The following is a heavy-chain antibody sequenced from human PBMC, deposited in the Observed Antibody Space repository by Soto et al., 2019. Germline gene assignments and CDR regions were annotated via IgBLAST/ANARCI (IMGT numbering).Heavy chain of an antibody. Sequence: ASVKVSCKASGYTFTSYGISWVRQAPGQGLEWMGWISAYNGNTNYAQKLQGRVTMTTDTSTSTAYMELRSLRSDDTAVYYCARSRGEYYDFWSGLWRDGFEYFQQWGQGTLVTVSS. V-gene: IGHV1-18*01. J-gene: IGHJ1*01. D-gene: IGHD3-3*01. CDR2: ISAYNGNT. CDR1: GYTFTSYG. CDR3: ARSRGEYYDFWSGLWRDGFEYFQQ.